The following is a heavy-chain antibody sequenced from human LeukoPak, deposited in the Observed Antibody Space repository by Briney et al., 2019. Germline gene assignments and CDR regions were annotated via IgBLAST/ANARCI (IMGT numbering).Heavy chain of an antibody. CDR1: GGSISSGTYY. D-gene: IGHD1-26*01. CDR2: IYISGST. V-gene: IGHV4-61*02. J-gene: IGHJ4*02. Sequence: SETLSLTCTVSGGSISSGTYYWSWIRQPAGKGLEWIGRIYISGSTNYNSSLKSRVSISLDTSKNQFSLKLSSVTAADTAVYYCARGKYGSYRPPFDYWGQGTLVTVSS. CDR3: ARGKYGSYRPPFDY.